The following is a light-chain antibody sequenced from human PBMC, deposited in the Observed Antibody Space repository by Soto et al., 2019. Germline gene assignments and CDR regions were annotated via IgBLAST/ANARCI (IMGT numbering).Light chain of an antibody. CDR2: AAS. Sequence: DIQMTQSPSSLSASVGDTVTITCRASQSISVHLNWYQQKPGKVPKLLIYAASNLQSGVPSRFSGSGSETEFALTLRSLQPEDFATYFWQPSYITPYTFGQGTKLEIK. CDR3: QPSYITPYT. CDR1: QSISVH. J-gene: IGKJ2*01. V-gene: IGKV1-39*01.